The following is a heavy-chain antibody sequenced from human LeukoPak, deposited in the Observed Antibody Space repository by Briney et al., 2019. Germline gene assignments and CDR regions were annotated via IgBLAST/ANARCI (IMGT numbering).Heavy chain of an antibody. V-gene: IGHV3-21*01. CDR1: GFTFSSYS. D-gene: IGHD3-10*01. CDR2: IRASSADV. J-gene: IGHJ5*02. Sequence: GGSLRLSCAASGFTFSSYSMNWVRQAPGKGLEWVSYIRASSADVSYADSVKGRFTISRDNAENSVSLQMNNLRVEDTAVYYCTADGGNSDPWGQGTLVTVSS. CDR3: TADGGNSDP.